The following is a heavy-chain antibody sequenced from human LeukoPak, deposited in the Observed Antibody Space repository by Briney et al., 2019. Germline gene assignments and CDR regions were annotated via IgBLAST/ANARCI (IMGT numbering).Heavy chain of an antibody. Sequence: GGSLRLSCAASGFTFSTYSMKWVRQAPGKGLEWVSCISDSGAMYYADSVRGRFTISRENAQNSLFLQMNSLRAEDTAVYYCARDGGYRGYDADCWGQGPWSPSPQ. CDR2: ISDSGAM. CDR1: GFTFSTYS. J-gene: IGHJ4*02. CDR3: ARDGGYRGYDADC. V-gene: IGHV3-48*01. D-gene: IGHD5-12*01.